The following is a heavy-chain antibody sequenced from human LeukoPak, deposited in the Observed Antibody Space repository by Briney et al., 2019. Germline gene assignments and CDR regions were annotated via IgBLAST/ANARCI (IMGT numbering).Heavy chain of an antibody. CDR1: GFTFGDYG. V-gene: IGHV3-49*04. J-gene: IGHJ3*02. CDR3: TRILLKWELPGSDAFDI. CDR2: IRSKAYGATT. D-gene: IGHD1-26*01. Sequence: GGSLRLSCITSGFTFGDYGLSWVRQAPGKGLEWVGFIRSKAYGATTEYAASLKDRFTISKDDSKSIAYLQVNSLKTEDTAVYYCTRILLKWELPGSDAFDIWGEGTMVTVSS.